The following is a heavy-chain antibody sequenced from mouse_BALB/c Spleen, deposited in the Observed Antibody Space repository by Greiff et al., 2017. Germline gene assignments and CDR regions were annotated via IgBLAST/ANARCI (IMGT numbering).Heavy chain of an antibody. V-gene: IGHV1S29*02. CDR1: GYTFTDYN. CDR3: ARSGVYYGTPFAY. J-gene: IGHJ3*01. D-gene: IGHD2-1*01. Sequence: VQLKQSGPELVKPGASVKISCKASGYTFTDYNMHWVKQSHGKSLEWIGYIYPYNGGTGYNQKFKSKATLTVDNSSSTAYMELRSLTSEDSAVYYCARSGVYYGTPFAYWGQGTLVTVSA. CDR2: IYPYNGGT.